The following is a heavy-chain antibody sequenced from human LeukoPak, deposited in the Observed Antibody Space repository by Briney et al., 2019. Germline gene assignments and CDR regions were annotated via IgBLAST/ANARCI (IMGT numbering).Heavy chain of an antibody. Sequence: ASVRVSCKASGYTFTGYYIHWVRQAPGQGPEWMGWIKPNSGGATNYAQKFQGRVTMTRDTSISTAYMELSRLRSDDTAVYYCARVKSSSPKPRPLFDPWGQGTQVTVSS. V-gene: IGHV1-2*02. CDR3: ARVKSSSPKPRPLFDP. CDR1: GYTFTGYY. J-gene: IGHJ5*02. D-gene: IGHD6-13*01. CDR2: IKPNSGGAT.